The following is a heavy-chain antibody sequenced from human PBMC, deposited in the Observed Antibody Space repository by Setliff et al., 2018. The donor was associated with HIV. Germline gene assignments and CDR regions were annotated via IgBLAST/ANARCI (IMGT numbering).Heavy chain of an antibody. Sequence: SETLSLTCNVSGGSISSGGYYWSWIRQPAGKGLEWIGHIYTSGSTNYHPSLKSRVTISIDTSKNQFSLKLSSVTAADTAVYYCARDRGGAAAGGYYYMDVWGKGTTVTVSS. V-gene: IGHV4-61*09. D-gene: IGHD6-13*01. CDR1: GGSISSGGYY. J-gene: IGHJ6*03. CDR3: ARDRGGAAAGGYYYMDV. CDR2: IYTSGST.